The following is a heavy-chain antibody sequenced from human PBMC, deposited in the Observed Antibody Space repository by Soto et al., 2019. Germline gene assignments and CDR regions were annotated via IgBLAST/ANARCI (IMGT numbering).Heavy chain of an antibody. V-gene: IGHV1-8*01. Sequence: ASVKVSCKASGYTFSNYNINSVRQASGQGLEWMGWMNPDSGNTGYAEKFQGRVTMTRNSSISTAYMELSGLRSEDTAVYYCAREAASDPSFYYHYMDVWGKGTTVTVSS. CDR3: AREAASDPSFYYHYMDV. J-gene: IGHJ6*03. CDR1: GYTFSNYN. CDR2: MNPDSGNT. D-gene: IGHD3-10*01.